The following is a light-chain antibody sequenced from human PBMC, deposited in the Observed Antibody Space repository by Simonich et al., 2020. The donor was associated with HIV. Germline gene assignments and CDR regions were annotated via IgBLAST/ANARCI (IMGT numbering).Light chain of an antibody. V-gene: IGKV1-5*03. CDR1: PSISRW. Sequence: DLQMTQSPSTLSASVGDRVTITCRASPSISRWLAWYQQKPGKAPKLLTYKASSLESGGPSRFSGSGSGTQFTLTISSLQPDDFATYYCQQSYSTPRTFGQGTKVEIK. CDR3: QQSYSTPRT. CDR2: KAS. J-gene: IGKJ1*01.